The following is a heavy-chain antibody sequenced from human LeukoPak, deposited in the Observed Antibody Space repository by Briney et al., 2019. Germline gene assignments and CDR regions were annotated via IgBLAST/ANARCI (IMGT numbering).Heavy chain of an antibody. Sequence: GGSLRLSCAASGFTFSSYAMNWVRQAPGKGLEWVSGTGSTGVSTFYADSVKGRFTISRDNSKNTLYLQMNSLRAEDTAVYYCAKEYSGYDPGYYYGMDVWGQGTTVTVSS. D-gene: IGHD5-12*01. V-gene: IGHV3-23*01. CDR1: GFTFSSYA. CDR3: AKEYSGYDPGYYYGMDV. CDR2: TGSTGVST. J-gene: IGHJ6*02.